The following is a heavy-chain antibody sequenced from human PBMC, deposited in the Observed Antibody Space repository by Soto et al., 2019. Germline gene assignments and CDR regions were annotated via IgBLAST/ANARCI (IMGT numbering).Heavy chain of an antibody. J-gene: IGHJ4*02. CDR2: VWHDGTNK. Sequence: PGGPLRLSCAASGFKIMKFCMRWISKAQGKGLEWVAVVWHDGTNKYYGDFVEGRFTISRDNSKNTVYLQMNSLRAEDTAVYYCARDPGKDEAIDYWGQGTLVTVSS. V-gene: IGHV3-33*01. CDR1: GFKIMKFC. CDR3: ARDPGKDEAIDY.